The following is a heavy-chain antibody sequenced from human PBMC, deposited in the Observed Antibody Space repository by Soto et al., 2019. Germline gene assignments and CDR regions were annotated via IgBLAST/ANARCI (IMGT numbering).Heavy chain of an antibody. V-gene: IGHV1-18*01. J-gene: IGHJ4*02. CDR3: ARVYEEYYDILTGYYAIDY. D-gene: IGHD3-9*01. CDR2: ISAYNGNT. CDR1: GYTFTSYG. Sequence: ASVKVSCKASGYTFTSYGISWVRQAPGQGLDWMGWISAYNGNTNYAQKLQGRVTMTTDTSTSTAYMELRSLRSDDTAVYYCARVYEEYYDILTGYYAIDYWGQGTLVTVSS.